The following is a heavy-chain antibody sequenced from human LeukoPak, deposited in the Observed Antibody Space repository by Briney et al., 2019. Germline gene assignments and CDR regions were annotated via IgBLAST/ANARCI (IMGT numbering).Heavy chain of an antibody. J-gene: IGHJ6*02. D-gene: IGHD1-26*01. CDR1: GYTFTSYD. V-gene: IGHV1-8*01. CDR2: MNPNSGNT. CDR3: ARGPTKKVDSYYYGMDV. Sequence: ASVKVSCKASGYTFTSYDINWVRQATGQGLEWMGWMNPNSGNTGYAQKFQGRVTMTTDTSTSTAYMELRSLRSDDTAVYYCARGPTKKVDSYYYGMDVWGQGTTVTVSS.